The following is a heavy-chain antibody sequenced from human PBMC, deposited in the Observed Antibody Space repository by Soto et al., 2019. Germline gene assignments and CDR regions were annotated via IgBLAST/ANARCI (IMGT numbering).Heavy chain of an antibody. CDR2: INPNSGGT. Sequence: ASVKVSCKASGYTFTGYYMHWVRQAPGQGLEWMGWINPNSGGTNYAQKFQGRVTMTRDTSISTAYMELSRLRSDDTAVYYCARDSRPRYCSGGSCYLYYYGMDVWGQGPTVTVSS. J-gene: IGHJ6*02. V-gene: IGHV1-2*02. CDR1: GYTFTGYY. D-gene: IGHD2-15*01. CDR3: ARDSRPRYCSGGSCYLYYYGMDV.